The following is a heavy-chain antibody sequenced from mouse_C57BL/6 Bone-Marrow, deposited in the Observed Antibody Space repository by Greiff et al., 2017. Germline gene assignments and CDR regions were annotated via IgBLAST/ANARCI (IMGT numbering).Heavy chain of an antibody. CDR3: ASDYYGSSHLFAY. Sequence: EVMLVESGGGLVQPGGSLKLSCAASGFTFSDYYMYWVRQTPEKRLEWVAYISNGGGSTYYPDTVKGRFTISRDNAKNTLYLQMSRLKSEDTAMYYCASDYYGSSHLFAYWGQGTLVTVSA. D-gene: IGHD1-1*01. V-gene: IGHV5-12*01. CDR2: ISNGGGST. CDR1: GFTFSDYY. J-gene: IGHJ3*01.